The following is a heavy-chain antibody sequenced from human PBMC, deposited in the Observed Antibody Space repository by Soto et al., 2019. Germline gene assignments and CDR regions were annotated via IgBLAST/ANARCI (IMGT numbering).Heavy chain of an antibody. CDR1: GGSGGSFSGYY. CDR2: INHSGST. Sequence: SETLSLTCAVYGGSGGSFSGYYWSWIRQPPGKGLEWIGEINHSGSTNYNPSLKSRVTISADTSTNQFSLTLNSMTAADTAVYYCARLSETALDYRGQGTLVTVSS. D-gene: IGHD5-18*01. V-gene: IGHV4-34*01. J-gene: IGHJ4*02. CDR3: ARLSETALDY.